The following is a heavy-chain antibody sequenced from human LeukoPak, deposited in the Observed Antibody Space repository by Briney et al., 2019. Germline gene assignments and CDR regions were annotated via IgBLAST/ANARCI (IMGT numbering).Heavy chain of an antibody. D-gene: IGHD2-21*02. CDR3: ARGSRVTPIDY. V-gene: IGHV4-34*01. CDR1: GGSFSGYY. CDR2: INHSGST. Sequence: SETLSLTCAVYGGSFSGYYWSWIRQPPGKGLEWIGEINHSGSTNYNPSLKSRVTISVDTSKNQFSLKLSSVTAADTAVYYCARGSRVTPIDYWGQGTLVTVSP. J-gene: IGHJ4*02.